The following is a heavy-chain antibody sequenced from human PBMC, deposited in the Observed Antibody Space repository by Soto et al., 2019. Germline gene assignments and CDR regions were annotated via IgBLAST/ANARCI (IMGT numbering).Heavy chain of an antibody. Sequence: PSETLSLTCTVSGGSVSSGSYYWSWIRQPPGKGLEWIGYIYYSGSTNYNPSLKSRVTTSVDTSKNQFSLKLSSVTAADTAVYYCATWSIAARTFDYWGQGTLVTVSS. CDR1: GGSVSSGSYY. CDR2: IYYSGST. J-gene: IGHJ4*02. V-gene: IGHV4-61*01. CDR3: ATWSIAARTFDY. D-gene: IGHD6-6*01.